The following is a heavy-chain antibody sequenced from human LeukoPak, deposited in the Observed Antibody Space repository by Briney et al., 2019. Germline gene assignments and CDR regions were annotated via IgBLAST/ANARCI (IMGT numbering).Heavy chain of an antibody. D-gene: IGHD3-10*01. V-gene: IGHV3-23*01. J-gene: IGHJ4*02. Sequence: GGSLRLSCAASGFTFSSYAMSWVRQAPGKGLEWVSDISGSGGSTYYADSVKGRFTISRDNSKNTLYLQMNSLRAEDTAVYYCASPKPHGSGSYYHYYFDYWGQGTLVTVSS. CDR3: ASPKPHGSGSYYHYYFDY. CDR2: ISGSGGST. CDR1: GFTFSSYA.